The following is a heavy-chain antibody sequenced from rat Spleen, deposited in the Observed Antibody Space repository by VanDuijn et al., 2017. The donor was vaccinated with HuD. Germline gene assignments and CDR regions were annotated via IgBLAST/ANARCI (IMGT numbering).Heavy chain of an antibody. D-gene: IGHD5-1*01. CDR3: ARRLNWELDY. V-gene: IGHV5-29*01. J-gene: IGHJ2*01. CDR1: GFTFSDYY. CDR2: ISYDGSST. Sequence: EVQLVESDGGLVQPGRSLKLSCAASGFTFSDYYMAWVRQAPTKGLEWVATISYDGSSTYYRDSVKGRFTISRDNAKSTLYLQMDSLRSEDTATYYCARRLNWELDYWGQGVMVTVSS.